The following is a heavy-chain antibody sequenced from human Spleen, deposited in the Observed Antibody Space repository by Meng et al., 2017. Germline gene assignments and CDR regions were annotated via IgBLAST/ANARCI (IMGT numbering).Heavy chain of an antibody. Sequence: VQLQQWGAGLLKPSETLSLTCVVSGGSFRDYHWSWIRQPPGKGLEWIGEINHSGSTNYNPSLESRATISVDTSQNNLSLKLSSVTAADAAVYYCARGPTTMAHDFDYWGQGTLVTV. J-gene: IGHJ4*02. CDR3: ARGPTTMAHDFDY. CDR2: INHSGST. CDR1: GGSFRDYH. V-gene: IGHV4-34*01. D-gene: IGHD4-11*01.